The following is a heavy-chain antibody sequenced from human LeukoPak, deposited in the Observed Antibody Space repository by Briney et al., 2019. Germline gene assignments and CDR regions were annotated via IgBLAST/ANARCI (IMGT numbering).Heavy chain of an antibody. J-gene: IGHJ4*02. V-gene: IGHV7-4-1*02. D-gene: IGHD6-19*01. CDR1: GYTFTSSA. CDR2: INTNTGNP. CDR3: ATDLKKGDSGCFDY. Sequence: GASVKVSCKASGYTFTSSALNWVRQAPGQGLEWVGWINTNTGNPTYAQGFTGRFVFSLDTSVSTAYLHISSLKAEDTAVYYCATDLKKGDSGCFDYWGQGTLVTVSS.